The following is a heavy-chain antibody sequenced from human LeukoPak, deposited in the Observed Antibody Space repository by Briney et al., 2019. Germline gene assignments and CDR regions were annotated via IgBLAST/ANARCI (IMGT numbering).Heavy chain of an antibody. J-gene: IGHJ4*02. CDR2: IKQRGSET. D-gene: IGHD6-6*01. V-gene: IGHV3-7*01. Sequence: TGGSLTLSCEASGFTFSFYWMRWVRQVPGKGREWVANIKQRGSETYYADSVKGRFIISRDNAKRSLFIQMNSLTGDDTAVYYCARGSNITSRPVYFHDYWGQGALVTVSS. CDR1: GFTFSFYW. CDR3: ARGSNITSRPVYFHDY.